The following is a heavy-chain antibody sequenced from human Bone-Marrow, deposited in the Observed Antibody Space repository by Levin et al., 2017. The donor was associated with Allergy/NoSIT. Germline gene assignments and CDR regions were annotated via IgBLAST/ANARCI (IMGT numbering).Heavy chain of an antibody. Sequence: SCTVSGGSISSGGYYWSWIRQHPGKGLEWIGYIYYSGSTYYNPSLKSRVTISVDTSKNQFSLKLSSVTAADTAVYYCARVKSGGYYFDYWGQGTLVTVSS. CDR2: IYYSGST. J-gene: IGHJ4*02. D-gene: IGHD1-26*01. CDR3: ARVKSGGYYFDY. V-gene: IGHV4-31*03. CDR1: GGSISSGGYY.